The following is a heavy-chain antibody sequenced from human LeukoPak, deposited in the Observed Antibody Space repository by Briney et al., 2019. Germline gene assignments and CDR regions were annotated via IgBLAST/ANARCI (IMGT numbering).Heavy chain of an antibody. V-gene: IGHV3-7*01. Sequence: GGSLRLSCSASGFTFSRDYMSWVRQAPGKGLECVAKIKPDGSEKFYMESVRGRFTISRDNSKNSLYLHLNSLRDEDTAVYYCAREIWWRFGHWGQGRLVTVSS. CDR2: IKPDGSEK. J-gene: IGHJ4*02. CDR3: AREIWWRFGH. CDR1: GFTFSRDY. D-gene: IGHD5-12*01.